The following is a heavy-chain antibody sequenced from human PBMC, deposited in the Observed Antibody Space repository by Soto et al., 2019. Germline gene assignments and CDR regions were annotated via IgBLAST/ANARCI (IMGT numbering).Heavy chain of an antibody. Sequence: SETLSLTCTVSGGSISSYYWSWIRQPPGKGLEWIGYIYYSGSTNYNPSLKSRVTISVDTSKNQFSLKLSSVTAADTAVYYCAGTKQSLAFDYWGQGALVTVSS. J-gene: IGHJ4*02. V-gene: IGHV4-59*08. D-gene: IGHD6-19*01. CDR3: AGTKQSLAFDY. CDR1: GGSISSYY. CDR2: IYYSGST.